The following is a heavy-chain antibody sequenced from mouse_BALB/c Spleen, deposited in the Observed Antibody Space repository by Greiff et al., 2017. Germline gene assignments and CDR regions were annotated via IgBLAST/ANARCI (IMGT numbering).Heavy chain of an antibody. V-gene: IGHV3-6*02. J-gene: IGHJ2*01. CDR2: ISYDGSN. CDR1: GYSITSGYY. D-gene: IGHD3-3*01. CDR3: ARDSPGRYFDY. Sequence: EVKLLESGPGLVKPSQSLSLTCSVTGYSITSGYYWNWIRQFPGKKLEWMGYISYDGSNNYNPSLKNRISITRDTSKNQFFLKLNSVTTEDTATYYCARDSPGRYFDYWGQGTTLTVSS.